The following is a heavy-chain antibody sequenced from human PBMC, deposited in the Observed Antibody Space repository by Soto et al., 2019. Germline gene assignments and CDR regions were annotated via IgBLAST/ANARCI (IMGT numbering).Heavy chain of an antibody. D-gene: IGHD2-2*01. CDR2: IYPGDSQT. V-gene: IGHV5-51*01. J-gene: IGHJ4*02. Sequence: PGESLKTSCKGSGYSFTTYWIAWVRQMPGKGLEWMGIIYPGDSQTSYSPSFQGQVTILADRSFTPASLQWSSLKASDTAMYYCARHFSRTPAVDYWGQGTLVTVSS. CDR3: ARHFSRTPAVDY. CDR1: GYSFTTYW.